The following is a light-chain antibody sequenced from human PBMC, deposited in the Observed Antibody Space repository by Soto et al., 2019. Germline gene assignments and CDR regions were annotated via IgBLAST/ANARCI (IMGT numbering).Light chain of an antibody. Sequence: EIVLTQSPATLSLSPGERATLSCRASQSVSSYLAWYQQKPGQAPRLLIYDASNRATGIPARFSGSGSGTDFTLTISSLEPEDFAVYYCQQRSSWPQITFGQGTRLENK. CDR2: DAS. CDR1: QSVSSY. CDR3: QQRSSWPQIT. V-gene: IGKV3-11*01. J-gene: IGKJ5*01.